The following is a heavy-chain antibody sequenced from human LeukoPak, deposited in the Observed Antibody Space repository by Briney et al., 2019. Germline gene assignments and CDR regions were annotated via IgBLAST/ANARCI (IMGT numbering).Heavy chain of an antibody. CDR2: IIPILGIA. V-gene: IGHV1-69*04. CDR1: GGTFSSYA. Sequence: SVKVSCKASGGTFSSYAISWVRQAPGQGLEWMGRIIPILGIANYAQKFQGRVTITADKSTSTAYMELSSLRSEDTAVYYCASFGYSSGSLMYYFDYWGQGTLVTVYS. CDR3: ASFGYSSGSLMYYFDY. J-gene: IGHJ4*02. D-gene: IGHD6-19*01.